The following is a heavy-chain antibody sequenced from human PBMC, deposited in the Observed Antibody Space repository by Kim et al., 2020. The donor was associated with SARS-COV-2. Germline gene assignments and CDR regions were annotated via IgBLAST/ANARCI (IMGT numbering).Heavy chain of an antibody. V-gene: IGHV4-31*03. CDR2: IHHSGVT. CDR1: GGSINNNDQY. Sequence: SETLSLTCSVSGGSINNNDQYWTWIRLHPGKGLEWIGYIHHSGVTFYNPSLKSRVSISVDPSENQFSLKVDSVTAADTAVYYCARGELWWDVWGQGPTVTVSS. J-gene: IGHJ6*02. D-gene: IGHD3-16*01. CDR3: ARGELWWDV.